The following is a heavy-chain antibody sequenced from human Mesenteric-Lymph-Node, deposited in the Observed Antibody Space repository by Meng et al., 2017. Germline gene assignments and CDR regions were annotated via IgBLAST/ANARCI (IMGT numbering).Heavy chain of an antibody. CDR2: LYSSGDT. D-gene: IGHD3-16*01. J-gene: IGHJ4*02. V-gene: IGHV3-66*02. Sequence: GESLKTPCVASGFTVTSSFMTWVRQAPGKGLEWVSILYSSGDTFYADSVTGRFTISRDNSKNTVYLQMNSLRADDTAVFYCGRARGTSMFFDLWGRGTRVTVSS. CDR3: GRARGTSMFFDL. CDR1: GFTVTSSF.